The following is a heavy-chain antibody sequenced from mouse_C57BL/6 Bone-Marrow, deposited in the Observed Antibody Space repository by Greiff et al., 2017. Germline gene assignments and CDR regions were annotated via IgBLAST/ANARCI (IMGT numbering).Heavy chain of an antibody. Sequence: QVQLKQSGPELVKPGASVKISCKASGYTFTSYWMHWVKQRPGQGLEWIGEIDPSDSYTNYNQKFKGKSTLTVDKSSSTAYMQLSSLTSEDSAVYYCAREDYDGFDYWGQGTTLTVSS. D-gene: IGHD2-3*01. V-gene: IGHV1-69*01. CDR2: IDPSDSYT. CDR3: AREDYDGFDY. J-gene: IGHJ2*01. CDR1: GYTFTSYW.